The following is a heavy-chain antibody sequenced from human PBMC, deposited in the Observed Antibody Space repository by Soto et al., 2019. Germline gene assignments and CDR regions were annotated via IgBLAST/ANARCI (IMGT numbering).Heavy chain of an antibody. V-gene: IGHV4-30-2*01. CDR2: IYHSGST. CDR3: ARHYSSNEYDY. Sequence: PSETLSLTCAVSGGSISSGGYSWSWIRQPPGKGLEWIGYIYHSGSTYYNPSLKSRVTISVDRSKNQFSLKLSSVTAADTAIYYCARHYSSNEYDYWGQGTLVTVSS. J-gene: IGHJ4*02. CDR1: GGSISSGGYS. D-gene: IGHD6-13*01.